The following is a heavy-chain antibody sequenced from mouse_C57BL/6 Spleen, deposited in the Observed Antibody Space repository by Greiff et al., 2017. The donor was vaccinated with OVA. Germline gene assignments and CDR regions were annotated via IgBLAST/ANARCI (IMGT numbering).Heavy chain of an antibody. J-gene: IGHJ2*01. V-gene: IGHV1-52*01. CDR3: ARRDYYGSSPLDY. D-gene: IGHD1-1*01. CDR1: GYTFTSYW. CDR2: IDPSDSET. Sequence: QVQLQQPGAELVRPGSSVKLSCKASGYTFTSYWMHWVKQRPIQGLEWIGNIDPSDSETHYNQKFMDKATLTVDNSSSTAYMQLSSLTSEDSAVYYCARRDYYGSSPLDYWGQGTTLTVSS.